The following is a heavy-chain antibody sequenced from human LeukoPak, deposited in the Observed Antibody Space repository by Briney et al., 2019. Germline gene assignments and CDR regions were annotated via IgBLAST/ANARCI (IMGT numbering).Heavy chain of an antibody. J-gene: IGHJ4*02. CDR3: ARGENGSFDR. CDR1: GFTFSSYS. CDR2: VSSTGGDK. Sequence: GGSLRLSCAASGFTFSSYSMNWVRQAPGKGLEWISYVSSTGGDKFYADSVKGRFTISRDNARNSVYMEMNDLMDEDTAFYYCARGENGSFDRWGQGTLVIVSS. D-gene: IGHD3-10*01. V-gene: IGHV3-21*05.